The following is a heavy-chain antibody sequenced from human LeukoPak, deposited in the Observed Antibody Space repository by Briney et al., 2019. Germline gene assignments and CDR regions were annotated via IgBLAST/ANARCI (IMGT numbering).Heavy chain of an antibody. D-gene: IGHD5-12*01. J-gene: IGHJ3*02. CDR1: GGSISSYY. V-gene: IGHV4-59*01. CDR3: ARDRGCWVLTDSGSSRFDI. CDR2: IYYSGST. Sequence: KPSETLSLTCTVSGGSISSYYWSWIRQPPGKGLEWIGYIYYSGSTNYNPSLKSRVTISVDTSKNQFSLKLSSVTAADTAVYYCARDRGCWVLTDSGSSRFDIWGQGTMVTVSS.